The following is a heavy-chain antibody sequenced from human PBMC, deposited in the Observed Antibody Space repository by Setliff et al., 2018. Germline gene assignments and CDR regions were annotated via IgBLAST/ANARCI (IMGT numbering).Heavy chain of an antibody. D-gene: IGHD6-19*01. CDR2: ISGSGGDT. Sequence: GESLTISCAASGFNFSNYAMNWVRQTPEKGLEWVSTISGSGGDTYYSDSANGRFTLSRDNSKNTLSLQMNSLRAEDTAIYYCAKAIRYGGGWELGAFDIWGQGTMVTVSS. CDR1: GFNFSNYA. J-gene: IGHJ3*02. V-gene: IGHV3-23*01. CDR3: AKAIRYGGGWELGAFDI.